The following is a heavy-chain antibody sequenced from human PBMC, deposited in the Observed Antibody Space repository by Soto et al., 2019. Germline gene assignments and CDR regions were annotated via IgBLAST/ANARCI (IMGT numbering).Heavy chain of an antibody. D-gene: IGHD2-2*01. Sequence: GGSLRLSCAASGFTFSSYAMHWVRQAPGKGLEWVAVISYDGSNKYYADSVKGRFTISRDNSKNTLYLQMNSLRAEDTAVYYCARALGYCSSTSCYSGYYYGMDVWGQGTTVTVSS. V-gene: IGHV3-30-3*01. CDR2: ISYDGSNK. CDR3: ARALGYCSSTSCYSGYYYGMDV. CDR1: GFTFSSYA. J-gene: IGHJ6*02.